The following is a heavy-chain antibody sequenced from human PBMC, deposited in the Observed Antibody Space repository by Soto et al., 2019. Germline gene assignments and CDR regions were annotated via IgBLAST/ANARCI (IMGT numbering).Heavy chain of an antibody. V-gene: IGHV4-31*03. D-gene: IGHD6-19*01. CDR1: GGSISSGGYY. J-gene: IGHJ5*02. Sequence: SETLSLTCTVSGGSISSGGYYWNWIRQHPGKGLEWIGYIYYSGSTYYNPSLKSRVTISVDTSKNQFSLKLSSVTAAGTAVYYCARERYSSGWYFNWFDPWGQGTLVTVSS. CDR3: ARERYSSGWYFNWFDP. CDR2: IYYSGST.